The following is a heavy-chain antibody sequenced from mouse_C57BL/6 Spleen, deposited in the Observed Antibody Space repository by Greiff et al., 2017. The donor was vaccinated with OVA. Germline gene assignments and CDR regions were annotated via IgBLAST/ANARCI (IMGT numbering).Heavy chain of an antibody. CDR2: IYPGDGET. V-gene: IGHV1-82*01. D-gene: IGHD2-4*01. J-gene: IGHJ3*01. CDR3: ARDYDYDGAWFAY. CDR1: GYAFSSSW. Sequence: QVQLQQSGPELVKPGASVKISCKASGYAFSSSWMNWVKQRPGKGLEWIGRIYPGDGETNYNGKFKGKATMNADKSSSTAYMQLSSLTSEDSAVYFCARDYDYDGAWFAYWGQGTLVTVSA.